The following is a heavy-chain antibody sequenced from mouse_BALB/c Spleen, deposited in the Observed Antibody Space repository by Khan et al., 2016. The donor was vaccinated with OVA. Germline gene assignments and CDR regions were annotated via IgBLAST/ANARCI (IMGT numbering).Heavy chain of an antibody. V-gene: IGHV3-2*02. D-gene: IGHD3-3*01. CDR2: ISYSGGT. CDR3: ARTARIKY. Sequence: EVQLQESGPGLVKPSQSLSLTCTVTGYSITSGYGWNWIRQFPGNKLEWMGYISYSGGTNYNPSLKSRISITRDTSKNQFYLQLNSVTTEDTATYYCARTARIKYWGQGTTLTVSS. CDR1: GYSITSGYG. J-gene: IGHJ2*01.